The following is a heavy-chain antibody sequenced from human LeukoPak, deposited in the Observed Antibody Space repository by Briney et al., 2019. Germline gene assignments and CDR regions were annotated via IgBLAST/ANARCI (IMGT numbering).Heavy chain of an antibody. CDR1: GYSISSGYY. CDR2: IYHSGST. Sequence: PSETLSLTCAVSGYSISSGYYWGWIRQPPGKGLEWIGSIYHSGSTYYNPSLKSRVTISVDTSKNRFSLKLSSVTAADTAVYCCARENCSSTSCYFHSYNWFDPWGQGTLVTVSS. J-gene: IGHJ5*02. V-gene: IGHV4-38-2*02. CDR3: ARENCSSTSCYFHSYNWFDP. D-gene: IGHD2-2*01.